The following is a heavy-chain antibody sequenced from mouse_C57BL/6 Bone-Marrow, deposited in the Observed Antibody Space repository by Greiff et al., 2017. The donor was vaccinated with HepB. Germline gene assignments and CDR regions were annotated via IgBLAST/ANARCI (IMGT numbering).Heavy chain of an antibody. D-gene: IGHD1-1*01. V-gene: IGHV5-4*01. CDR3: ASPITTVVHYAMDY. CDR1: GFTFSSYA. CDR2: ISDGGSYT. Sequence: EVQGVESGGGLVKPGGSLKLSCAASGFTFSSYAMSWVRQTPEKRLEWVATISDGGSYTYYPDNVKGRFTISRDNAKNNLYLQMSHLKSEDTAMYYCASPITTVVHYAMDYWGQGTSVTVSS. J-gene: IGHJ4*01.